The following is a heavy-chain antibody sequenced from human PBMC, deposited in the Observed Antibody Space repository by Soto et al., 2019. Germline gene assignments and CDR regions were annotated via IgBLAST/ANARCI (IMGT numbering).Heavy chain of an antibody. Sequence: PSETLSLTCTVSGASISTTSYYCDWIRRPPGKGLEWIGSIYYSGTTYYNASLKIRVTISVDTSENQFSLKLSSVTAADTAVYFCARRAHSSASVGYWGQGTLVTVSS. V-gene: IGHV4-39*01. CDR3: ARRAHSSASVGY. D-gene: IGHD6-6*01. J-gene: IGHJ4*02. CDR2: IYYSGTT. CDR1: GASISTTSYY.